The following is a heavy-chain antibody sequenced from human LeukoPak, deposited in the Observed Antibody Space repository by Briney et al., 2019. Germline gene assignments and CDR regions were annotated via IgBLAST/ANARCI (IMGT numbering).Heavy chain of an antibody. D-gene: IGHD3-3*01. J-gene: IGHJ4*02. CDR1: GGSFSGYY. Sequence: SETLSLTCAVYGGSFSGYYWSWIRQPPGKGLEWIREINHSGSTNYNPSLKSRVTISVDTSKNQFSLKLSSVTAADTAVYYCAREARQIWSGYCDFDYWDQGTLVTVSS. CDR3: AREARQIWSGYCDFDY. V-gene: IGHV4-34*01. CDR2: INHSGST.